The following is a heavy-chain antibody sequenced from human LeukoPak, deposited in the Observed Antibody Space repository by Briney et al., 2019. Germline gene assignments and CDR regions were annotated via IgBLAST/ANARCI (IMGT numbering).Heavy chain of an antibody. V-gene: IGHV3-43D*04. J-gene: IGHJ4*02. CDR1: GFTFDDYA. CDR3: AKYQGYDSSGYVPD. Sequence: GGSLRLSCAASGFTFDDYAMHWVRQAPGKGLEWISLISWDGGSTYYADSVKGRFTISRDNSKNSLYLQMNSLRAEDTALYYCAKYQGYDSSGYVPDWGQGTLVTVSS. CDR2: ISWDGGST. D-gene: IGHD3-22*01.